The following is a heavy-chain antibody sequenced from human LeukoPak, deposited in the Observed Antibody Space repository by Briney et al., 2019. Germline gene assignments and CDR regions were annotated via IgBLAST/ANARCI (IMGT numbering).Heavy chain of an antibody. CDR2: IIPIFGTA. J-gene: IGHJ3*02. CDR1: GGTFSSDA. Sequence: ASVKVSCEASGGTFSSDAISWVRQAPGQGLEWMGGIIPIFGTANYAQKFQGRVTITADESTSTAYMELSSLRSEDTAVYYCARSGGYCSGGSCYSAFDIWGQGTMVTVSS. D-gene: IGHD2-15*01. CDR3: ARSGGYCSGGSCYSAFDI. V-gene: IGHV1-69*13.